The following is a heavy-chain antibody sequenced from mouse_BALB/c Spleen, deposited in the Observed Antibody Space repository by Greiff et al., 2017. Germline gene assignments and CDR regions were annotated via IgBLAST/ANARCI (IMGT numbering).Heavy chain of an antibody. J-gene: IGHJ4*01. V-gene: IGHV5-9-4*01. D-gene: IGHD3-1*01. CDR1: GFTFSSYA. CDR3: ARDRGVTKAMDY. Sequence: EVKLVESGGGLVKPGGSLKLSCAASGFTFSSYAMSWVRQSPEKRLEWVAEISSGGSYTYYPDTVTGRFTISRDNAKNTLYLEMSSLRSEDTAMYYCARDRGVTKAMDYWGQGTSVTVSS. CDR2: ISSGGSYT.